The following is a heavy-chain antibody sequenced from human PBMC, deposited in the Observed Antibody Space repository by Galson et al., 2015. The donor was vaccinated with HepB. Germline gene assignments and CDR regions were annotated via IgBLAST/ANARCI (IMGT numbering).Heavy chain of an antibody. J-gene: IGHJ3*02. CDR3: ARVRDSDDAFDI. V-gene: IGHV3-48*04. D-gene: IGHD2-15*01. CDR2: ISSRSRAI. Sequence: SLRLSCAASGVTFSTYNMDWVRQAPGKGLEWGSYISSRSRAIYYADSVKGRFTISRDNAKNSLYLQMNSLRAEDTAVYYCARVRDSDDAFDIWGQGTLVTVSS. CDR1: GVTFSTYN.